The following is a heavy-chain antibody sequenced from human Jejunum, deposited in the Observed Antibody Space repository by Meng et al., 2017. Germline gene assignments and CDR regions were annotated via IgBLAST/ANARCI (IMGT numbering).Heavy chain of an antibody. CDR1: GFTFSNYA. Sequence: GESLKISCAASGFTFSNYAMSWVRQAPGKGLEWVSGISGNGITTYNAESVKGRFTISRDNSKNTLYLQMNSLGADDTAVYYCVTSTYSTSWYYFDFWGQGTLVTVSS. CDR3: VTSTYSTSWYYFDF. D-gene: IGHD6-13*01. J-gene: IGHJ4*02. V-gene: IGHV3-23*01. CDR2: ISGNGITT.